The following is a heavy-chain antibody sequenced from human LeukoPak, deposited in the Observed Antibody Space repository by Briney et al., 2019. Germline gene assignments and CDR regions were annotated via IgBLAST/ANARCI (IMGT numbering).Heavy chain of an antibody. CDR2: IYHSGST. Sequence: SETLSLTCAVPGVSISSGGYSWSWIRQPPGKGLEWIGYIYHSGSTYYNPSLKSRVTISVDRSKNQFSLKLSSVTAADTAVYYCARDGNGDYGSRDDAFDIWGQGTMVTVSS. CDR1: GVSISSGGYS. D-gene: IGHD4-17*01. CDR3: ARDGNGDYGSRDDAFDI. J-gene: IGHJ3*02. V-gene: IGHV4-30-2*01.